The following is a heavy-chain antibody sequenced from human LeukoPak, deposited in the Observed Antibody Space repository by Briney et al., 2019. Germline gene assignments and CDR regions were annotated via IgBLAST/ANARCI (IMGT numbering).Heavy chain of an antibody. J-gene: IGHJ4*02. CDR3: ARARVLRFLEWLPNS. Sequence: ASVKVSCKASGYTFTGYYMHWVRQAPGQGLEWMGRINPNSGSTNYAQKFQGRVTMTRDTSISTAYMELSRLRSDDTAVYYCARARVLRFLEWLPNSWGQGTLVTVSS. D-gene: IGHD3-3*01. V-gene: IGHV1-2*06. CDR2: INPNSGST. CDR1: GYTFTGYY.